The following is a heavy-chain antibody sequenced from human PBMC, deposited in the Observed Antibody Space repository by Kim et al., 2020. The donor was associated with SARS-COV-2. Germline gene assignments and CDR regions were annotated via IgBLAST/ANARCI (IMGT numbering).Heavy chain of an antibody. CDR3: AREGITMFRGVIENWFDP. J-gene: IGHJ5*02. Sequence: SQTLSLTCTVSGDSISSSNYYWGWIRQPPGKGLAWIWTIYYSGSTYYPPSLKSRLIISVDTSKKPFSLKVTSVTAADTAVYYCAREGITMFRGVIENWFDPWGQGSLVTVAS. CDR1: GDSISSSNYY. CDR2: IYYSGST. D-gene: IGHD3-10*01. V-gene: IGHV4-39*07.